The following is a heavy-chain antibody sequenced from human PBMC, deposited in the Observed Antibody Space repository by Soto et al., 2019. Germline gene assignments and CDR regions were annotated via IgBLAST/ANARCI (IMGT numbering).Heavy chain of an antibody. D-gene: IGHD2-15*01. CDR1: GNTIVSYG. CDR3: VRDERDTCGGGGCYYFDY. V-gene: IGHV1-18*01. CDR2: ISAPQGRT. J-gene: IGHJ4*02. Sequence: QVQLVQSGPEVKKPGASVRVSCKASGNTIVSYGISWVRQAPGQGLEWMGWISAPQGRTNSAQKFQDRITMTTDTSTSTAQMELRTLRSDDTAIYYCVRDERDTCGGGGCYYFDYWGQGTLVIVS.